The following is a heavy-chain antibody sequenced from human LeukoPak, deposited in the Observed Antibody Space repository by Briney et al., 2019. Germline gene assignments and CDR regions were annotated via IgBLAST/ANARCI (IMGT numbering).Heavy chain of an antibody. D-gene: IGHD6-19*01. Sequence: GESLKISCKGSGYSFISYWIGWVRQMPGKGLEWMGIIYPADSDTRYSPSFQGQVTFSADKSISTAYLQWSSLKASDTAIYYCVRRGSGSFTFDYWGQGTLVTVFS. J-gene: IGHJ4*02. CDR3: VRRGSGSFTFDY. CDR1: GYSFISYW. CDR2: IYPADSDT. V-gene: IGHV5-51*01.